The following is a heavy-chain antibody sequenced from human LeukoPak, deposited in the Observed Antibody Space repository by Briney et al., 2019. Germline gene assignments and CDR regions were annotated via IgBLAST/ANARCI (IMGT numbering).Heavy chain of an antibody. V-gene: IGHV3-64*02. CDR2: ISSYGGRT. Sequence: GGSLRLSCAASGFTFSSCAMHWVRQAPGKGLEYVSAISSYGGRTYYIESVKGRFTISRDNSKNTLYLQMGNLRPEDMAVYYCARETPGLGVEYWGQGTLVTVSS. J-gene: IGHJ4*02. CDR3: ARETPGLGVEY. D-gene: IGHD1-14*01. CDR1: GFTFSSCA.